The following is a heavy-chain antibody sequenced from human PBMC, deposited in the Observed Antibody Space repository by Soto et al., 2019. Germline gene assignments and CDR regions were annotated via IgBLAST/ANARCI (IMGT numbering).Heavy chain of an antibody. D-gene: IGHD2-15*01. V-gene: IGHV3-21*01. CDR1: GFTFSSYS. CDR3: ARGSDIVVVVAATPGWFDP. CDR2: ISSSSSYI. Sequence: LRLSCAASGFTFSSYSMNWVRQAPGKGLEWVSSISSSSSYIYYADSVKGRFTISRDNAKNSLYLQMNSLRAEDTAVYYCARGSDIVVVVAATPGWFDPWGQGTLVTVSS. J-gene: IGHJ5*02.